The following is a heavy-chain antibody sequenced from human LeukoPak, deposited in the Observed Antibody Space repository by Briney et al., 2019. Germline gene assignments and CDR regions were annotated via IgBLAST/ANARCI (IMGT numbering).Heavy chain of an antibody. D-gene: IGHD3-22*01. CDR3: ARLRYYYDSSGYYYDY. V-gene: IGHV1-46*03. CDR1: GYTFTSYY. Sequence: ASVKVSCKASGYTFTSYYMHWVRQAPGQGLEWMGIINPSGGSTSYAQKFQGRVTMTRDTSTSTVYMKLSSLRSEDTAVYYCARLRYYYDSSGYYYDYWGQGTLVTVSS. CDR2: INPSGGST. J-gene: IGHJ4*02.